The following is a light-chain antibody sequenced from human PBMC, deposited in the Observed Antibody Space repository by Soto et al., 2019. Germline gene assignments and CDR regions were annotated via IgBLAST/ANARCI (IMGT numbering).Light chain of an antibody. J-gene: IGKJ2*01. Sequence: DIQMTQSPSSLSASVGDRVTITCRASQDISNFLAWYQQKRGKVPKLLVYDASTLQSGVPTRFSGSGSGTHFTLTISSLQPEDVASYYCQHYNDYSYTFGPGTNLEIK. CDR3: QHYNDYSYT. CDR2: DAS. CDR1: QDISNF. V-gene: IGKV1-27*01.